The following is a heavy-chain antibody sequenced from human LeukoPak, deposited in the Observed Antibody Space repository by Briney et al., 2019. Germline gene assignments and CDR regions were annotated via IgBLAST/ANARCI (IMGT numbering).Heavy chain of an antibody. V-gene: IGHV4-59*02. J-gene: IGHJ4*02. CDR3: ASRKLGNDY. D-gene: IGHD7-27*01. CDR2: IYYTET. CDR1: GDSVSDYY. Sequence: SETLSLTCTVSGDSVSDYYWGWIRQSPGKALEWIGYIYYTETSYNPSLKSRVSISADTSRGQFSLKLTSVTAADTAVYYCASRKLGNDYWGQGILVTVTS.